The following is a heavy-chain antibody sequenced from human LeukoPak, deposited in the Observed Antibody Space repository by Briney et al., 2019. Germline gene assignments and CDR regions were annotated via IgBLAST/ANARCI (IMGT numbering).Heavy chain of an antibody. Sequence: SETLSLTCTVSGGSISSHYWSWIRQPPGKGLEWIGYIYYSGSTNYNPSLKSRVTISVDTSKNQFSLKLSSVTAADTAVYYCAREVQDIVVVPAATHYMDVWGKGTTVTVSS. CDR1: GGSISSHY. CDR3: AREVQDIVVVPAATHYMDV. D-gene: IGHD2-2*01. V-gene: IGHV4-59*11. CDR2: IYYSGST. J-gene: IGHJ6*03.